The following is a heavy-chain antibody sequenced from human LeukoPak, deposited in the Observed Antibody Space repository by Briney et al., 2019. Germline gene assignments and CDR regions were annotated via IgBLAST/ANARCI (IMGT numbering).Heavy chain of an antibody. V-gene: IGHV3-33*01. Sequence: GGSLRLSCAASGFTFSGYGMHWVRQAPGRGLEWVAVIWYDGSNKYYAYSVKGRFTISRDNSKNTLYLQMNSLRAEDTAVYYCASEGVAATDAIDYWGQGTLVTVSS. J-gene: IGHJ4*02. CDR2: IWYDGSNK. CDR1: GFTFSGYG. CDR3: ASEGVAATDAIDY. D-gene: IGHD2-15*01.